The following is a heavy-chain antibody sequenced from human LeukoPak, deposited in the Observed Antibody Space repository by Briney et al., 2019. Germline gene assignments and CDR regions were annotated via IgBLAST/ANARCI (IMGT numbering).Heavy chain of an antibody. D-gene: IGHD3-22*01. J-gene: IGHJ5*02. Sequence: SETLSLTCTVSGGSISSYYWSWIRQPPGKGLEWIGYIYYSGSTNYNPSLKSRVTISVDTSKNQFSLKLSSVTAADTAVYYCARFYDSSGYYLPWGQGTLVTVSS. CDR1: GGSISSYY. V-gene: IGHV4-59*01. CDR3: ARFYDSSGYYLP. CDR2: IYYSGST.